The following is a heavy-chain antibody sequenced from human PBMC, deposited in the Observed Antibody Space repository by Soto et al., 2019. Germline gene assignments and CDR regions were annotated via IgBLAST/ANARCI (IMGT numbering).Heavy chain of an antibody. CDR3: DSSGSNVGAFDI. D-gene: IGHD3-22*01. Sequence: GGSLRLSCAASAFTFSSYAMHWVRQAPGKWLEWLAVICYDGSNKXXADSVKGRXNISRYNSKNTXYLQMXSMRAEDTAAYYYDSSGSNVGAFDIWCQGTMVTGS. CDR1: AFTFSSYA. CDR2: ICYDGSNK. J-gene: IGHJ3*02. V-gene: IGHV3-33*01.